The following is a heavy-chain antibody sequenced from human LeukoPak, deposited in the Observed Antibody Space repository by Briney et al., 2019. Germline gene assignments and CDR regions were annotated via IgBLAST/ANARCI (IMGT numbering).Heavy chain of an antibody. Sequence: SQTLSLTCAISVDSVSTCGVAWKWVTQSPSRGVEWLGRTYYTSKWNTDYAVSVKSRIVVNPDTSKNQFSLQLNSVTSEDSVVYYRARGRASAFDVWGQGTMVTVSS. J-gene: IGHJ3*01. CDR3: ARGRASAFDV. D-gene: IGHD6-25*01. V-gene: IGHV6-1*01. CDR2: TYYTSKWNT. CDR1: VDSVSTCGVA.